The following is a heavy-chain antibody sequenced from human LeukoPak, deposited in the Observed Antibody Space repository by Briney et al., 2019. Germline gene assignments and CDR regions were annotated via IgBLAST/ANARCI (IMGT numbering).Heavy chain of an antibody. CDR2: IYYSGST. CDR3: ARGDFIAVAGTGSYYFDY. D-gene: IGHD6-19*01. CDR1: GGSISSSSYY. Sequence: SETLSLTCTVSGGSISSSSYYWGWTRQPPGKGLEWIGSIYYSGSTYYNPSLKSRVTISVDTSKNQFSLKLSSVTAADTAVYYCARGDFIAVAGTGSYYFDYWGQGTLVAVSS. J-gene: IGHJ4*02. V-gene: IGHV4-39*07.